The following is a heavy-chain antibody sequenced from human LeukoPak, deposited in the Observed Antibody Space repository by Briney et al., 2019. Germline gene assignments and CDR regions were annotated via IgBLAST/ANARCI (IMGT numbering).Heavy chain of an antibody. CDR2: IKPDSGDT. Sequence: ASVKVSCKASGYTFTGHHMHWVRQAPGQGLEWMGWIKPDSGDTNYAQRFHGRVTMTRDKSITTAYMELSRVRYDDTAVYYCAREGLGYCSGGSCYSLVSSRAFDIWGQGTMVTVSS. V-gene: IGHV1-2*02. D-gene: IGHD2-15*01. CDR3: AREGLGYCSGGSCYSLVSSRAFDI. J-gene: IGHJ3*02. CDR1: GYTFTGHH.